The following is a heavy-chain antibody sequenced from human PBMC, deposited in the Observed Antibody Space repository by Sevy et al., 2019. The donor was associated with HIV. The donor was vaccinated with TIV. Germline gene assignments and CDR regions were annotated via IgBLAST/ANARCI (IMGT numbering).Heavy chain of an antibody. CDR1: GGSISSSSYY. CDR2: IYYSGST. J-gene: IGHJ4*02. Sequence: SETLSLTCTVSGGSISSSSYYWGWIRQPPGKGLEWIGSIYYSGSTYYNPSLKSRVTISVDTSKNQFSLKLSSVTAADTAVYYCARSTYYDFWSGYYYFDYWGQGTLVTASS. CDR3: ARSTYYDFWSGYYYFDY. V-gene: IGHV4-39*01. D-gene: IGHD3-3*01.